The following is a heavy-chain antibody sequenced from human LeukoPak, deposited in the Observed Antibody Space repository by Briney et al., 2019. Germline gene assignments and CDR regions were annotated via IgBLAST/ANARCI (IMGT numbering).Heavy chain of an antibody. J-gene: IGHJ5*02. V-gene: IGHV4-34*01. Sequence: PSETLSLTCAVYGGSFSGYYWSWIRQPPGKGLEWIGEINHSGSTNYNPSLKSRVTISVDTSKNQFSLKLSSVTAADTAVYYCASLGGWFTNWFDPWGQGTLVTVSS. CDR2: INHSGST. D-gene: IGHD6-19*01. CDR3: ASLGGWFTNWFDP. CDR1: GGSFSGYY.